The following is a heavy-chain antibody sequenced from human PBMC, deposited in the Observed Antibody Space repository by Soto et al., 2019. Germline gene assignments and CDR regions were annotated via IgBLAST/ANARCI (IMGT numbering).Heavy chain of an antibody. D-gene: IGHD3-16*01. CDR1: GFTFSSYG. J-gene: IGHJ5*02. CDR2: IWYDGSNK. CDR3: ARTGDYNWFDP. V-gene: IGHV3-33*01. Sequence: QVQLVESGGGVVQPGRSLRLSCAASGFTFSSYGMHWVRQAPGKGLEWVAVIWYDGSNKYYADSVKGRFTISRDNSKNTRYLQMNSLRAEDTAVYYCARTGDYNWFDPWGQGPLVTVSS.